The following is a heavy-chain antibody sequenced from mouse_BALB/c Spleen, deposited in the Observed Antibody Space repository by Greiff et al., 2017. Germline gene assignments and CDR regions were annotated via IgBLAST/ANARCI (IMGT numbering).Heavy chain of an antibody. J-gene: IGHJ3*01. CDR3: TRWDDGYAWFAY. CDR2: INPSNGGT. Sequence: VQLQQSGAELVKPGASVKLSCKASGYTFTSYYMYWVKQRPGQGLEWIGGINPSNGGTNFNEKFKSKATLTVDKSSSTAYMQLSSLTSEDSAVYYCTRWDDGYAWFAYWGQGTLVTVSA. D-gene: IGHD2-3*01. V-gene: IGHV1S81*02. CDR1: GYTFTSYY.